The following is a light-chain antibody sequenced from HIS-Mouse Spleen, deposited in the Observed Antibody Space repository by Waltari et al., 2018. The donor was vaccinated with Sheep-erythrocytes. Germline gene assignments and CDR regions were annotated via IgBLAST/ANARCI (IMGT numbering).Light chain of an antibody. CDR2: GAS. CDR1: QSVSSSY. V-gene: IGKV3-20*01. CDR3: QKYNSAPPT. J-gene: IGKJ1*01. Sequence: EIVLTQSPGTLSLSPGERATLSCRASQSVSSSYLAWYQQKPGQAPRLLIYGASSRATGIPDRFSGSGSGTDFTLTISSLQPEDVATYYCQKYNSAPPTFGQGTKVEIK.